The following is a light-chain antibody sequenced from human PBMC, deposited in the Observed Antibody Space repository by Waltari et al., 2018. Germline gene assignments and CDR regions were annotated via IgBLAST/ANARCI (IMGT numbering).Light chain of an antibody. CDR2: DVS. CDR3: SSYTSSSTRV. J-gene: IGLJ1*01. V-gene: IGLV2-14*03. Sequence: QSTLTQPASVSGSPGQSITISCTGTSSDVGGPNNVSWYQQHPGKAPKLVIYDVSSRPSGVSNRFSGSKSGNTASLTIYGLQAEDEADYYCSSYTSSSTRVFGTGTRVTVL. CDR1: SSDVGGPNN.